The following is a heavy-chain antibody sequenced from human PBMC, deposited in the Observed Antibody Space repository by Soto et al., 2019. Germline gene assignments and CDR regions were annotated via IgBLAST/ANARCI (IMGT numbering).Heavy chain of an antibody. D-gene: IGHD6-19*01. CDR1: GFTVSSNY. J-gene: IGHJ4*02. CDR2: IYSGGST. V-gene: IGHV3-66*01. CDR3: ARGKGSSGWYRSFDY. Sequence: GGSLRLSCAASGFTVSSNYMSWVRQAPGKGLEWVSVIYSGGSTYYADSVKGRFTISRDNSKNTLYLQMNSLRAEDTAVYYCARGKGSSGWYRSFDYWGQGTLVTVSS.